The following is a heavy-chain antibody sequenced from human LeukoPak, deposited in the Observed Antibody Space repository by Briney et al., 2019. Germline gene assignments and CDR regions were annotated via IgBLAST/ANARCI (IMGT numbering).Heavy chain of an antibody. CDR2: IYYSGST. D-gene: IGHD5-24*01. Sequence: SETLSLTCTVSGGSMSSYYWSWIRQPPGKGLEWIGYIYYSGSTKYNPSLKSRVTISVDTSKNQFSLKLSSVTAADTAVYYCARGARAGYNLEPFDYRGQGTLVTVSS. CDR3: ARGARAGYNLEPFDY. V-gene: IGHV4-59*08. CDR1: GGSMSSYY. J-gene: IGHJ4*02.